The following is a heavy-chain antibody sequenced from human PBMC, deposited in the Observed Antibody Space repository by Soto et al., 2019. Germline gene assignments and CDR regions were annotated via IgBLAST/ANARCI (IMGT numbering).Heavy chain of an antibody. CDR1: GFTFITYW. CDR2: INADGTTT. D-gene: IGHD3-3*02. V-gene: IGHV3-74*01. Sequence: EVHLVESGGGLVQPGGSLRLSCAASGFTFITYWMHWVRQAPGKGLVWVSRINADGTTTTYADSVKGRFTISRDNAKNTLYLQMTSLRAEDTAVYFCATVATHSYNWVDPWGQGTLVTISS. J-gene: IGHJ5*02. CDR3: ATVATHSYNWVDP.